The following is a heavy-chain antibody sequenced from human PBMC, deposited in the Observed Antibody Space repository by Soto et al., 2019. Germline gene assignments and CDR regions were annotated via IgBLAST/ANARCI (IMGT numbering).Heavy chain of an antibody. CDR1: GFTFSSYG. Sequence: GGSLRLSCAASGFTFSSYGMRWVRRAPGEGLEWVAVISYDGSNKYYADSVKGRFTISRDNSKNTLYLQMNSLRAEDTAVYYCAKDSYSSSWYWTYGMDVWGQGTTVTVSS. D-gene: IGHD6-13*01. J-gene: IGHJ6*02. V-gene: IGHV3-30*18. CDR2: ISYDGSNK. CDR3: AKDSYSSSWYWTYGMDV.